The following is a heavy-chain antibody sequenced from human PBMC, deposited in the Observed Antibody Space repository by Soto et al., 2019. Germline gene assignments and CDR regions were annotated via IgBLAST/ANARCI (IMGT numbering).Heavy chain of an antibody. J-gene: IGHJ5*02. D-gene: IGHD1-1*01. V-gene: IGHV3-23*01. Sequence: EVQLLESGGGLAQPGGSLRVSCAASGFTFSQYAVTWVRQAPGKGLEWVSTVSGSGISEYYADSVKGRFTISRDNSQNTLHLQMNSLRAEYTAVYYCATPETTWGNWFDPWGQGALVTVSS. CDR2: VSGSGISE. CDR1: GFTFSQYA. CDR3: ATPETTWGNWFDP.